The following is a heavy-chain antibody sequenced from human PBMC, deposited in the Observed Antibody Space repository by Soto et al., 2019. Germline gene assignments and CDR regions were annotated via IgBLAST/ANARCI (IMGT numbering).Heavy chain of an antibody. CDR1: GYTFTNYG. CDR2: ISTYNDNT. J-gene: IGHJ5*02. D-gene: IGHD1-26*01. Sequence: ASVKVSCKASGYTFTNYGISWVRQAPGQGLEWMGWISTYNDNTNFAQKFQGRVTMTTDTSTSTAYMELRSLRSDDTAVYYCAGDGSSGSYYVGWFGPWGQGTLVTVSS. CDR3: AGDGSSGSYYVGWFGP. V-gene: IGHV1-18*01.